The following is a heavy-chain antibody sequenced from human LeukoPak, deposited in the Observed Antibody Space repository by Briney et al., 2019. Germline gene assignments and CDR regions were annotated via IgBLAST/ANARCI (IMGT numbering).Heavy chain of an antibody. CDR3: AKDTYYGSGSYQGGMDV. D-gene: IGHD3-10*01. CDR2: IKSDEITT. V-gene: IGHV3-74*01. Sequence: GGSLRLSCAASGFTFSSYYWMHWVRQAPGKGLVWVSRIKSDEITTNYADSVKGRFTISRDNAKNTLYLQMNSLRAEDTAVYYCAKDTYYGSGSYQGGMDVWGQGTTVTVSS. J-gene: IGHJ6*02. CDR1: GFTFSSYYW.